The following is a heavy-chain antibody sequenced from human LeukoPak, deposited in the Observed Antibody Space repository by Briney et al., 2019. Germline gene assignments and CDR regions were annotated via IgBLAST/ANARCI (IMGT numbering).Heavy chain of an antibody. CDR1: GGSISSYY. V-gene: IGHV4-4*07. J-gene: IGHJ4*02. CDR2: IYTSEST. D-gene: IGHD4-17*01. Sequence: SETLSLTCTVSGGSISSYYWNWIRQPAGKGLEWIGRIYTSESTNYNPSLKSRVTMSVDTSKNQFSLKLSSVTAADTAVYYCARGRFYGDSGGVFDYWGQGTLVTVSS. CDR3: ARGRFYGDSGGVFDY.